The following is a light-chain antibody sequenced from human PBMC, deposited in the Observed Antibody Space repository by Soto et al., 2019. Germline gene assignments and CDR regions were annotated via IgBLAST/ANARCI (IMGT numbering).Light chain of an antibody. CDR3: QNYNGAPWT. CDR1: QGISTY. CDR2: AAS. Sequence: DIQMTQSPSSLSASVGDRVTITCRASQGISTYLVWYQQKPGTVPKLLIFAASTLQSGVPSRFSGSGSGPDFTLTNRSLQPEDVATYYCQNYNGAPWTFGQGTKVE. J-gene: IGKJ1*01. V-gene: IGKV1-27*01.